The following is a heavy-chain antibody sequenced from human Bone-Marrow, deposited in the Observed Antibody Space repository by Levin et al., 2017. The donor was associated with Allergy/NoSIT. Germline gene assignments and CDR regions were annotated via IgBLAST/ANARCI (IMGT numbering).Heavy chain of an antibody. CDR3: AATDYSSGWVDY. CDR2: IYHNGNT. CDR1: GGSITNFY. D-gene: IGHD6-19*01. Sequence: SETLSLTCSVSGGSITNFYWNWIRQSPGKGLEWIGDIYHNGNTHYNPSLKSRVSLSIDTSKNQVSLRLDSVTAADAAIFYCAATDYSSGWVDYWGQGTLVSVSS. J-gene: IGHJ4*02. V-gene: IGHV4-59*08.